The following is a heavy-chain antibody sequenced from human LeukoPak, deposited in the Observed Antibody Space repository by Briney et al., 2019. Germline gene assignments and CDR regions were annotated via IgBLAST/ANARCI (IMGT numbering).Heavy chain of an antibody. CDR2: VEPESGEA. CDR1: GYSPSELS. Sequence: VALRVSSMLSGYSPSELSARWVPQAPGEGGEWMGGVEPESGEAMYAQKLQGRVTMSEDTSTDTAYMEPNSLTSNDTAVYYCATGPTMPEPDTSPGLLDFWGQGTLVTVSS. CDR3: ATGPTMPEPDTSPGLLDF. J-gene: IGHJ4*02. D-gene: IGHD2-2*01. V-gene: IGHV1-24*01.